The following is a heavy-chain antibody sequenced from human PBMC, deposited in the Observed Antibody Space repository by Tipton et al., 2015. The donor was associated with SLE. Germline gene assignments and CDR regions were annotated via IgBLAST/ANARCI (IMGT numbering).Heavy chain of an antibody. D-gene: IGHD1-26*01. V-gene: IGHV5-51*01. Sequence: QSGPEVKKPGESLKISCKGSGYSFTSYWIGWVRQMPGKGLEWMGIIYPGDSDTRYSPSFQGQVTISADKSISTAYLQWSSRKASVTAMYYCARHGAPDSGSYWPFYYYYGMDFWAQGPTVTFSS. J-gene: IGHJ6*02. CDR2: IYPGDSDT. CDR3: ARHGAPDSGSYWPFYYYYGMDF. CDR1: GYSFTSYW.